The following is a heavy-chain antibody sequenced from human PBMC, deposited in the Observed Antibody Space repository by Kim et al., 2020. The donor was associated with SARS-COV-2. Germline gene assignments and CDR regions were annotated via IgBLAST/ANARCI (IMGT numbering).Heavy chain of an antibody. V-gene: IGHV1-24*01. Sequence: ASVKVSCKVSGYTLTELSMHWVRQAPGKGLEWMGGFDPEDGETIYAQKFQGRVTMTEDTSTDTAYMELSSLRSEDTAVYYCATSSFLDNWKGLVWFDPWGQGTLVTVSS. CDR2: FDPEDGET. J-gene: IGHJ5*02. CDR1: GYTLTELS. CDR3: ATSSFLDNWKGLVWFDP. D-gene: IGHD1-1*01.